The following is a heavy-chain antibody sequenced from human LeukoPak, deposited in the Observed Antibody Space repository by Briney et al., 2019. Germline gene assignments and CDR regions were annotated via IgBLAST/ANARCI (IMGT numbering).Heavy chain of an antibody. J-gene: IGHJ5*02. CDR2: IIPIFGTA. D-gene: IGHD4-17*01. Sequence: GASVKVSCKASGGTFSSYAISWVRQAPGQGLEWMGGIIPIFGTANYAQKFQGRVTITADESTSTAYMELSSLRSEDTAVYYCATRVRDDYGDYGSHWFDPGAREPWSPSPQ. CDR3: ATRVRDDYGDYGSHWFDP. CDR1: GGTFSSYA. V-gene: IGHV1-69*13.